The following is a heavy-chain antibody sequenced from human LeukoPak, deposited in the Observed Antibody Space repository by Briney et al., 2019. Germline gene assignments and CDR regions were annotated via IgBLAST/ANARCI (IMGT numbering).Heavy chain of an antibody. CDR3: ARRRSGGKGMDV. V-gene: IGHV4-34*01. CDR2: INHSGST. D-gene: IGHD2-15*01. J-gene: IGHJ6*04. Sequence: SETLSLTCAVYGGSFSGYYWSWIRQPPGKGLEWIGEINHSGSTNYNPSLKSRVTISADTSKNQFSLKLSSVTAADTAVFYCARRRSGGKGMDVWGKGTTVTVSS. CDR1: GGSFSGYY.